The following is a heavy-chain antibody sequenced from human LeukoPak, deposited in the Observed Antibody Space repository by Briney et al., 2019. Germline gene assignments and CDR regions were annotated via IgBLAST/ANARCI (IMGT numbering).Heavy chain of an antibody. Sequence: GGSLRLSCAASGFTFSSYAMSWVRQAPGKWLEWVSAISGSGGSTYYADSVKGRFTISRDNSKNTLYLQMNSQRAEDTAVYYCAKDRYGDYVFDYWGQGALVTVSS. D-gene: IGHD4-17*01. CDR1: GFTFSSYA. CDR3: AKDRYGDYVFDY. V-gene: IGHV3-23*01. CDR2: ISGSGGST. J-gene: IGHJ4*02.